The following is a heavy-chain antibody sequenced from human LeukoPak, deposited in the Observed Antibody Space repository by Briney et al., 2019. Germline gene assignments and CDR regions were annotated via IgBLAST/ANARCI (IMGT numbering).Heavy chain of an antibody. CDR1: GGTFSSYA. J-gene: IGHJ6*02. D-gene: IGHD6-19*01. Sequence: ASVKVSCKASGGTFSSYAISWVRQAPGQGLEWMGRIIPILGIASYAQKFQGRVTITADKSTSTAYMELSSQRSEDTAVYYCARWSSGWSSPHDRNYYYYYGMDVWGQGTTVTVSS. CDR3: ARWSSGWSSPHDRNYYYYYGMDV. V-gene: IGHV1-69*04. CDR2: IIPILGIA.